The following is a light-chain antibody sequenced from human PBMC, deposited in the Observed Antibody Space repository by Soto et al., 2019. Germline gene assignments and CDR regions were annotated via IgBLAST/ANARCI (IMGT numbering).Light chain of an antibody. V-gene: IGLV2-23*03. CDR1: SSDVGSYNL. CDR3: CSFAGSNTFV. J-gene: IGLJ1*01. Sequence: QSVLTQPPSVSGSPGQSITLSCTGTSSDVGSYNLVSWYQQHPGKAPKLMIYEGSKRPSGVSNRFSGSKSGNTASLTISGLQAEDEADYYCCSFAGSNTFVFGTGTKVTVL. CDR2: EGS.